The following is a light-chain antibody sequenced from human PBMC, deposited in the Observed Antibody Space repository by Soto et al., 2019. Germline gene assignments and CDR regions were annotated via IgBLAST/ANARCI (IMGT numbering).Light chain of an antibody. J-gene: IGLJ2*01. CDR1: SSDVGGYNY. CDR3: SSYTTSGTLGV. CDR2: EVS. Sequence: QSALTQPASVSGSPGQSITISCTGTSSDVGGYNYVSWYQEHPDKAPKLMIYEVSFRPSGVSNRFSGSKSGNTASLTISGLQAEDEADYYCSSYTTSGTLGVFGGGTKLTVL. V-gene: IGLV2-14*01.